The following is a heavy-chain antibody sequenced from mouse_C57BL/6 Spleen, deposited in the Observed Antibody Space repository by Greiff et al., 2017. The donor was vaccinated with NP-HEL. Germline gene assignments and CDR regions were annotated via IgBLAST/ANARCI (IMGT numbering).Heavy chain of an antibody. V-gene: IGHV5-17*01. CDR1: GFTFSDYG. J-gene: IGHJ3*01. CDR2: ISSGSSTI. Sequence: EVMLVESGGGLVNPGGSLKLSCAASGFTFSDYGMHWVRQAPEKGLEWVAYISSGSSTISYADTVKGRFTISRDNAKNTLFLQMTSLRSEDTAMYYCAKSFFAYWGQGTLVTVSA. CDR3: AKSFFAY.